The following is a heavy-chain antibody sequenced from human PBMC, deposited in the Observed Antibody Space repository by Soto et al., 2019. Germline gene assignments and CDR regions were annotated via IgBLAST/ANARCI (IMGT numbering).Heavy chain of an antibody. J-gene: IGHJ6*02. CDR1: GGSFSGYY. Sequence: SETLSLTCAVYGGSFSGYYWSWIRQPPGKGLEWIGEINHSGSTNYNPSLKSRVTISVDTSKNQFALKLSSVTAADTAVYYCARGSLDYYYYGMDVWGQGTTVTVSS. D-gene: IGHD6-6*01. CDR3: ARGSLDYYYYGMDV. CDR2: INHSGST. V-gene: IGHV4-34*01.